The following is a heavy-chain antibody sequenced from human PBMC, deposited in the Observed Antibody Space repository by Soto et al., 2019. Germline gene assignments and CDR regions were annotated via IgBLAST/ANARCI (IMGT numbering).Heavy chain of an antibody. D-gene: IGHD6-19*01. J-gene: IGHJ5*02. V-gene: IGHV4-31*03. CDR2: TYYSGST. Sequence: QVQLQESGPGLVKPSQTLSLTCTVSGVSISSGGYYWSWIRHHPGKAMECTGYTYYSGSTYYNPSHKTRVTISVDASNNQCSPKMGSVTAANTPVSYCARDRAVAGGENWFDPWGQGALVTVSS. CDR1: GVSISSGGYY. CDR3: ARDRAVAGGENWFDP.